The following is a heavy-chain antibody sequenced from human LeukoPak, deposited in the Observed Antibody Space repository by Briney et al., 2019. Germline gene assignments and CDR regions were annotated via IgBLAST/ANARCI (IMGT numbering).Heavy chain of an antibody. J-gene: IGHJ4*02. D-gene: IGHD5-24*01. CDR2: INSDGSST. CDR3: ARGKGRDGGVTDY. Sequence: GGSLRLSCAASGFTFSSYWMHWVRQAPGKGLVWVSRINSDGSSTSYADSVKGRFTISRDNAKSSLYLQMNSLRAEDTAVYYCARGKGRDGGVTDYWGQGTLVTVSS. V-gene: IGHV3-74*01. CDR1: GFTFSSYW.